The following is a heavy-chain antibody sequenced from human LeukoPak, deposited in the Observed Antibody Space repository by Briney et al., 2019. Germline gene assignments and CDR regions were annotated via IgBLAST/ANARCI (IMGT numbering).Heavy chain of an antibody. V-gene: IGHV1-46*01. J-gene: IGHJ6*04. Sequence: ASVKVSCKASGCTFTSYYMHWVRQAPGQGLEWMGIINPSGGSTSYAQKFQGRVTMTRDTSTSTVYMELSSLRSEDTAVYYCARDLPDMVMTGYRYYYYYGMDVWGKGTTVTVSS. CDR2: INPSGGST. CDR3: ARDLPDMVMTGYRYYYYYGMDV. D-gene: IGHD3-9*01. CDR1: GCTFTSYY.